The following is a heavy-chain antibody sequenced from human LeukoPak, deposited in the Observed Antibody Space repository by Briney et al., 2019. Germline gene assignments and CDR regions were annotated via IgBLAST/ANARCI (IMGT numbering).Heavy chain of an antibody. CDR2: ISSSGSTI. CDR1: GFTFSDYY. V-gene: IGHV3-11*04. Sequence: PGGSLRLSCAASGFTFSDYYMSWIRQAPGKGLEWVSYISSSGSTIYYADSVKGRFTISRDNSKNTLYLQMNSLRAEDTAVYYCATTVVTRNAFDIWGQGTMVTVSS. J-gene: IGHJ3*02. D-gene: IGHD4-23*01. CDR3: ATTVVTRNAFDI.